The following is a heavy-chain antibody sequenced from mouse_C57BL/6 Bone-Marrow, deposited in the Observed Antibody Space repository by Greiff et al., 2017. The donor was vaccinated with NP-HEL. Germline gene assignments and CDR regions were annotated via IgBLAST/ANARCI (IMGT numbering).Heavy chain of an antibody. CDR3: ARGTTVVAYYFDY. V-gene: IGHV5-4*03. CDR2: ISDVGSYT. CDR1: GFTFSSYA. Sequence: EVKLVESGGGLVKPGGSLKLSCAASGFTFSSYAMSWVRQTPEKRLEWVATISDVGSYTYYPDNVKGRFTISRDNAKNNLYLQMSHLKSEDTAMYYCARGTTVVAYYFDYWGQGTTLTVSS. J-gene: IGHJ2*01. D-gene: IGHD1-1*01.